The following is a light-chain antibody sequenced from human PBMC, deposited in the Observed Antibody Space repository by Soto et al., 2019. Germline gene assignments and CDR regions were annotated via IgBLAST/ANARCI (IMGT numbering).Light chain of an antibody. CDR1: QSVSSN. Sequence: EIVMTQSPATLSVSPGERATLSCRASQSVSSNLACYQHKPGPAPRLLIYGASTRATGIPARFSGSGSGTEFTLTISSLQSEDFAVYYCQQYDKWPPTFGQGTKVDIK. CDR3: QQYDKWPPT. V-gene: IGKV3-15*01. J-gene: IGKJ1*01. CDR2: GAS.